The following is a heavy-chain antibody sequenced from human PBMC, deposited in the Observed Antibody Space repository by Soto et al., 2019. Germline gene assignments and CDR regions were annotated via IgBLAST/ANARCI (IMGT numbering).Heavy chain of an antibody. CDR3: AKGGIVVVPANYYMDV. CDR1: GYTFTSYG. V-gene: IGHV1-18*01. J-gene: IGHJ6*03. CDR2: ISAYNGNT. D-gene: IGHD2-2*01. Sequence: ASVKVSCKASGYTFTSYGISWVRQAPGQGLEWMGWISAYNGNTNYAQKLQGRVTMTTDTSTSTAYMELSSLRSEDTAVYYCAKGGIVVVPANYYMDVWGKGTTVTVSS.